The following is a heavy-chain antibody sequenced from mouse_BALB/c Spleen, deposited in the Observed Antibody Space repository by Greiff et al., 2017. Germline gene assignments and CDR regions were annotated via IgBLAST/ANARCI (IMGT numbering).Heavy chain of an antibody. CDR3: AKEEPMDY. V-gene: IGHV1-7*01. J-gene: IGHJ4*01. Sequence: VQLKQSGAELAKPGASVKMSCKASGYTFTSYWMHWVKQRPGQGLEWIGYINPSTGYTEYNQKFKDKATLTADKSSSTAYMQLSSLTSEDSAVYYCAKEEPMDYWGQGTSVTVSS. CDR1: GYTFTSYW. CDR2: INPSTGYT.